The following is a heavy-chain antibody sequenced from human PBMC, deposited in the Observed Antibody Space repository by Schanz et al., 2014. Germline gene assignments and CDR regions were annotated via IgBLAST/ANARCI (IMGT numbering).Heavy chain of an antibody. Sequence: EVHLLESGGGLVEPGGSLRLSCATSGFSLDIFAVSWVRQAPGKGLVWVSRINGDGSRTAYADSVKGRFTISRDNAKNSLYLQMNSLRAEDTAVYYCARPPHDSSGYYPFDYWGQGTLVTVSS. D-gene: IGHD3-22*01. CDR1: GFSLDIFA. CDR3: ARPPHDSSGYYPFDY. V-gene: IGHV3-74*02. J-gene: IGHJ4*02. CDR2: INGDGSRT.